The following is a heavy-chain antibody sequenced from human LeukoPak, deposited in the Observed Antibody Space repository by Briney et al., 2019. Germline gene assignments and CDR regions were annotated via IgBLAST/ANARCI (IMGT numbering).Heavy chain of an antibody. Sequence: SVKVSCKASGGTFSSYAISWVRQAPGQGLEWMGRIIPILGIVNYAQKFQGRVTITADKSTSTAYMELSSLRSEDTAVYYCARDRADLGPANFDYWGQGTLVTVSS. J-gene: IGHJ4*02. V-gene: IGHV1-69*04. CDR2: IIPILGIV. CDR3: ARDRADLGPANFDY. CDR1: GGTFSSYA.